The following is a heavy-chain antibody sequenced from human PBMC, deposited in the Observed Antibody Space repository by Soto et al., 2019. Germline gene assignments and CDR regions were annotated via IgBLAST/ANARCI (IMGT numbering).Heavy chain of an antibody. V-gene: IGHV1-18*01. CDR1: GYTFTSYG. D-gene: IGHD3-3*01. CDR3: ATWGSYYDFWSGYLDY. CDR2: ISAYNGNT. J-gene: IGHJ4*02. Sequence: ASVKVSCKASGYTFTSYGISCARQAPGQGLEWMGWISAYNGNTNYAQKLQGRVTMTTDTSTSTAYMELRSLRSDDTAVYYCATWGSYYDFWSGYLDYWGQGTLVTVSS.